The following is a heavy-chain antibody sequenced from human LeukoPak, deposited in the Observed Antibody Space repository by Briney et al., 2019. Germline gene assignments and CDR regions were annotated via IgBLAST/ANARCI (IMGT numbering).Heavy chain of an antibody. CDR2: ISGSGGST. V-gene: IGHV3-23*01. Sequence: QPGGSLRLSCAASGFTFSSYAMSWVRQAPGKGLEWVSAISGSGGSTYYADSVKGRFTISRDNSKNTLYLQMNSLRAEDTAVYYCAKDLAKCGSGWYFGPPCGSSGIDYWGQGTLVTVSS. J-gene: IGHJ4*02. CDR3: AKDLAKCGSGWYFGPPCGSSGIDY. CDR1: GFTFSSYA. D-gene: IGHD6-19*01.